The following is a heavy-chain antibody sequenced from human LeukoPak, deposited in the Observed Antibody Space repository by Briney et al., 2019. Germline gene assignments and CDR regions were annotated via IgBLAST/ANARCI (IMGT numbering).Heavy chain of an antibody. J-gene: IGHJ1*01. CDR3: ARTISGREEYFQH. V-gene: IGHV1-2*02. CDR2: INPNSGGT. CDR1: GYTFTGYY. Sequence: ASVKVSCKASGYTFTGYYMHWVRQAPGQGLEWMGWINPNSGGTNYAQKFQGRVTMTRDTSISTAYMELSRLRSDDTAVYYCARTISGREEYFQHWGQGTLVTVSS. D-gene: IGHD1-26*01.